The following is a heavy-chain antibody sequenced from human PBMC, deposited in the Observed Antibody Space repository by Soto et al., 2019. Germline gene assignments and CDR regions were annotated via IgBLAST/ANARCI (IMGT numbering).Heavy chain of an antibody. Sequence: QVQLVQSGAEVKKPGSSVKVSCKASGGTFSSYAISWVRQAPGQGLAWMGGIIPILGTANYAQKFQGRVTITADESTSTAYVELSSLRSEDTAVYYCARARIHYRPVATIRNYYYGMDVWGQGTTVTVSS. J-gene: IGHJ6*02. V-gene: IGHV1-69*01. CDR3: ARARIHYRPVATIRNYYYGMDV. CDR2: IIPILGTA. CDR1: GGTFSSYA. D-gene: IGHD5-12*01.